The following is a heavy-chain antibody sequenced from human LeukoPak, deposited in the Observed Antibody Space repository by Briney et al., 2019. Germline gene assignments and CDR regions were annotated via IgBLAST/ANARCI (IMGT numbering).Heavy chain of an antibody. CDR2: IWYDGNNK. J-gene: IGHJ3*02. V-gene: IGHV3-33*01. CDR3: ARVRFCSSTRCYGYLDI. D-gene: IGHD2-2*01. CDR1: GFTFGSYG. Sequence: GRPLRLSCAASGFTFGSYGMHWVRQAPGKGLEWVAVIWYDGNNKNYADSVKGRFTVSRDNSRNTLHLQMESLRAEDTAVYYCARVRFCSSTRCYGYLDIWGQGTMVTVSS.